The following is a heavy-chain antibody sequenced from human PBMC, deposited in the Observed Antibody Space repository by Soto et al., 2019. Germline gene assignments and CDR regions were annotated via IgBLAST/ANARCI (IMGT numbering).Heavy chain of an antibody. J-gene: IGHJ6*02. CDR3: ARDKAYGLDV. CDR1: GFTVSSNY. Sequence: GGSLRLSCAASGFTVSSNYMSWVRQVPGKGLEWVSRINGDGITRTYADSVKGRFTISRDNAENILYLQMNSLRAEDTAVYYCARDKAYGLDVWGQGTTVTVSS. V-gene: IGHV3-74*01. CDR2: INGDGITR.